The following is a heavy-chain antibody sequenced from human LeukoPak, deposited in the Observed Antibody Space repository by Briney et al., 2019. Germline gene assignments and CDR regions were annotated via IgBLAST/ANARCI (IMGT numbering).Heavy chain of an antibody. CDR1: GVSINTCCYY. Sequence: SETLSLTCDVSGVSINTCCYYWTWSRQPPGKGLEWIGYKYYSGSTRYNSSLRSRLTISLDSSKNQFSLRLTSVTAADTAVYYCARGRSYGFDFDSWGPGTLVIVSS. CDR2: KYYSGST. D-gene: IGHD5-18*01. J-gene: IGHJ4*02. CDR3: ARGRSYGFDFDS. V-gene: IGHV4-61*01.